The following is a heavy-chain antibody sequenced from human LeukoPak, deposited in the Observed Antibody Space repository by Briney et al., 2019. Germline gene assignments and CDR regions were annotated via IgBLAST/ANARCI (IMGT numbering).Heavy chain of an antibody. V-gene: IGHV3-7*01. Sequence: GGSLRLSCAASGFTFSTYWMNWVRQAPGKGLEWVALINPDGSQTNYVDSVKGRFTLSRDNSNNTLYLEMSSLRAEDTAVYYCAREGTYYDSSGYFVSWGQGTLVTVSS. CDR3: AREGTYYDSSGYFVS. D-gene: IGHD3-22*01. J-gene: IGHJ4*02. CDR2: INPDGSQT. CDR1: GFTFSTYW.